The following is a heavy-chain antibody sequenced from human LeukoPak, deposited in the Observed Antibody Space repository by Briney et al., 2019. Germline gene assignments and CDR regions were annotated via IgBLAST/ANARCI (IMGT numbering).Heavy chain of an antibody. Sequence: PSETPSLTCTVSGASIRSSYWIWIRQSVGKGLEWIGRISTSGRTDYNPSLKSRVAMSVDKSKNQFSLELTSVTAADTAVYYCAREVMYYDFWTWFDPWGQGTLVTVSS. D-gene: IGHD3-3*01. CDR2: ISTSGRT. V-gene: IGHV4-4*07. CDR1: GASIRSSY. J-gene: IGHJ5*02. CDR3: AREVMYYDFWTWFDP.